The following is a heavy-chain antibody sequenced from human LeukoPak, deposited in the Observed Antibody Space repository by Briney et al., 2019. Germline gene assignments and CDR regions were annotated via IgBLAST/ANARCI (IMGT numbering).Heavy chain of an antibody. Sequence: GGSLRLSCAACGFTFSSYGMHGVRQAPGKGVEGVAFIRYDGSNKYYADSVKGRFTISRDNSKNTLYLQMHSLRAEDTAVYYCAKVKASLGNYYDSSGSLDYWGQGPLVTVSS. CDR2: IRYDGSNK. V-gene: IGHV3-30*02. D-gene: IGHD3-22*01. CDR1: GFTFSSYG. CDR3: AKVKASLGNYYDSSGSLDY. J-gene: IGHJ4*02.